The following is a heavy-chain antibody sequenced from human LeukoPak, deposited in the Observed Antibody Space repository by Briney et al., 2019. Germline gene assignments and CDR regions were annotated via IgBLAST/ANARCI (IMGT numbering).Heavy chain of an antibody. V-gene: IGHV4-4*07. CDR3: ARDDYGGNSALDY. Sequence: SETLSLTCAVYGGSFSGYYWSWIRQPAGKGLEWIGRIYTSGSTNYNPSLKSRVTISVDTSKNQFSLKLSSVTAADTAVYYCARDDYGGNSALDYWGQGTLVTVSS. CDR2: IYTSGST. J-gene: IGHJ4*02. D-gene: IGHD4-23*01. CDR1: GGSFSGYY.